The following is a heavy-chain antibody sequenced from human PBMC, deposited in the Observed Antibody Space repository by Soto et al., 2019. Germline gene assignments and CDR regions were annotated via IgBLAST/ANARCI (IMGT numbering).Heavy chain of an antibody. D-gene: IGHD6-13*01. CDR2: ISGSGGST. CDR3: AKDINEGSSWYYFDY. J-gene: IGHJ4*02. Sequence: EVQLLESGGGLVQPGGSLRLSCAASGFTFSSYAMSWVRQAPGKGLEWVSAISGSGGSTYYADSVKGRFTISRDNSKNTLYLQLNSLRAEDTAVYYCAKDINEGSSWYYFDYWGQGTLVTVSS. V-gene: IGHV3-23*01. CDR1: GFTFSSYA.